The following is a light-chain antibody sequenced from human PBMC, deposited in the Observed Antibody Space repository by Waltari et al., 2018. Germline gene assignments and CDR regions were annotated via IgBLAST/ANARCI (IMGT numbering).Light chain of an antibody. J-gene: IGLJ3*02. CDR3: ATWDANLNAL. CDR1: SSNVGSNT. Sequence: QSELTQPPSASGTPGQTVTISCSGSSSNVGSNTVHWYQQLPGTAPKLLIYDNNQRPSGVPDRFSGSESGTSASLAISGLQSEDEAAYYCATWDANLNALFGGGTKLTVL. CDR2: DNN. V-gene: IGLV1-44*01.